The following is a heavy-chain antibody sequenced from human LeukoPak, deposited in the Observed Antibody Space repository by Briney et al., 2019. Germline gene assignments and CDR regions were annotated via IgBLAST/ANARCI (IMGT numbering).Heavy chain of an antibody. D-gene: IGHD4-17*01. CDR1: GFTFSDYG. CDR2: ISNEGRVQ. J-gene: IGHJ4*02. V-gene: IGHV3-30*18. Sequence: GGSLRLSCAASGFTFSDYGMHWVRQAPGKGLEWVTVISNEGRVQYYADSVKGRLTISRDNSENTLSLQMNSLRADDTAVYYCTKGGGPMSATTERYSFDHWGRGTLVTVSS. CDR3: TKGGGPMSATTERYSFDH.